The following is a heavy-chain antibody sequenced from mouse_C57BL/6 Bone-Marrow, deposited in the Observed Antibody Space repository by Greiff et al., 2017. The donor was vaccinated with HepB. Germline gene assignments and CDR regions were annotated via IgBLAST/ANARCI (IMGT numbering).Heavy chain of an antibody. CDR1: GFTFSDYY. CDR3: ARETEIVARKWYFDV. Sequence: EVKLMESEGGLVQPGSSMKLSCTASGFTFSDYYMAWVRQVPEKGLEWVANINSDGSSTYYLDSLKSRFIISRDNAKNILYLQMSSLKSEDTATYYCARETEIVARKWYFDVWGTGTTVTVSS. V-gene: IGHV5-16*01. J-gene: IGHJ1*03. CDR2: INSDGSST. D-gene: IGHD1-1*01.